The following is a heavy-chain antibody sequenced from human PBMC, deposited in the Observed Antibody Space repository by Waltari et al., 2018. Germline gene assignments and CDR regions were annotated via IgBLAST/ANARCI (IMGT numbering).Heavy chain of an antibody. CDR2: YSPGFRSA. V-gene: IGHV1-69*01. J-gene: IGHJ3*02. CDR1: GGTFSNYA. CDR3: ARPRTTVGTGLWNDGLQI. D-gene: IGHD1-1*01. Sequence: QVQLVQSGAEVKKPGSSVKVSCKASGGTFSNYAITWVRQAPGQGLEWMGGYSPGFRSAQYAQNFLDRVTITADESTSTAYMELMGLTSDDTAVYYCARPRTTVGTGLWNDGLQIWGQGTLVTVSS.